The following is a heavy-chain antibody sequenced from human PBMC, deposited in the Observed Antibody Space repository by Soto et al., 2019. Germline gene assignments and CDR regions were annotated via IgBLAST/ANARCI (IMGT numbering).Heavy chain of an antibody. CDR3: ARDSIHSGSDPRHFDY. CDR2: IYYSGST. J-gene: IGHJ4*02. D-gene: IGHD3-22*01. CDR1: GGSISSGGYY. V-gene: IGHV4-31*03. Sequence: SETLSLTCTFSGGSISSGGYYWSWIRQHPGKGMEWIGYIYYSGSTYYNPSLKSRVTISVDTSKNQFSLKLSSVTAADTAVYYCARDSIHSGSDPRHFDYWGQGTLVTFSS.